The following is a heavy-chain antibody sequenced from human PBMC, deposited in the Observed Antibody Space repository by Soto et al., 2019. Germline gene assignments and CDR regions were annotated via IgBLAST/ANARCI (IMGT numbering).Heavy chain of an antibody. V-gene: IGHV4-30-4*01. CDR2: IYYSGST. Sequence: TLSRTCPGSGVSSSRGDYCLCRNSQPPGKGLEWIGYIYYSGSTYYNPSLKSRVTISVDTSKNQFSLKLSSVTAADTAVYYCARTPSGYSYGIDYWGQGTLV. D-gene: IGHD5-18*01. J-gene: IGHJ4*02. CDR1: GVSSSRGDYC. CDR3: ARTPSGYSYGIDY.